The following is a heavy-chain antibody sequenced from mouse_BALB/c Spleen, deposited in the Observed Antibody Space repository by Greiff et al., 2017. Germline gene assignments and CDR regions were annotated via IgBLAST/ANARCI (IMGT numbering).Heavy chain of an antibody. V-gene: IGHV5-6-3*01. Sequence: EVQLVESGGGLVQPGGSLKLSCAASGFTFSSYGMSWVRQTPDKRLELVATINSNGGSTYYPDSVKGRFTISRDNAKNTLYLQMSSLKSEDTAMYYCARALYGSSVGAMDYWGQGTSVTVSS. CDR2: INSNGGST. CDR1: GFTFSSYG. D-gene: IGHD1-1*01. CDR3: ARALYGSSVGAMDY. J-gene: IGHJ4*01.